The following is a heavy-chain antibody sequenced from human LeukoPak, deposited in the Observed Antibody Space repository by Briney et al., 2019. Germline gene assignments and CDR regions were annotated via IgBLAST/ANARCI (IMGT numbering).Heavy chain of an antibody. CDR1: GFSFSTYW. Sequence: GGSLRLSCAASGFSFSTYWMTWVRQSPGKGLEWVANIKQDGSEQYYVDSVKGRFTISRDNAKNSLYLQMNSLRAEDTAEYYCARQSPVRDHYFDSSGPLDYWGQGTLVTVSS. CDR3: ARQSPVRDHYFDSSGPLDY. D-gene: IGHD3-22*01. J-gene: IGHJ4*02. CDR2: IKQDGSEQ. V-gene: IGHV3-7*01.